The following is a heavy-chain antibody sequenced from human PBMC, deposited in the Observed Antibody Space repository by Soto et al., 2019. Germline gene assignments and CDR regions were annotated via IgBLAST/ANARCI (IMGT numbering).Heavy chain of an antibody. CDR3: ASRTGTTDYYYYYGMDV. CDR1: GDTFSSYA. D-gene: IGHD1-7*01. CDR2: IIPIFGTA. Sequence: QVQLVQSGAEVKKPGSSVKVSCKASGDTFSSYAISWVRQAPGQGLEWMGGIIPIFGTANYAQKFQGRVTITADESTSTAYMELSSLRSEDTAVYYCASRTGTTDYYYYYGMDVWGQGTTVTVSS. V-gene: IGHV1-69*01. J-gene: IGHJ6*02.